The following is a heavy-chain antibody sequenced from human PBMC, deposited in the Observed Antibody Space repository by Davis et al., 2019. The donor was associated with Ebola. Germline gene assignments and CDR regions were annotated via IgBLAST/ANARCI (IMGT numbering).Heavy chain of an antibody. V-gene: IGHV3-7*01. CDR2: IKQDGSEK. D-gene: IGHD3-3*01. J-gene: IGHJ4*02. CDR1: GFTFSSYW. CDR3: ARKHLRYDFWSGYAPAFDY. Sequence: GESLKISCAASGFTFSSYWMSWVRQAPGKGLEWVANIKQDGSEKYYLDSVKGRFTISRDNAKNSLYLQMNSLRAEDTAVYYCARKHLRYDFWSGYAPAFDYWGQGTLVTVSS.